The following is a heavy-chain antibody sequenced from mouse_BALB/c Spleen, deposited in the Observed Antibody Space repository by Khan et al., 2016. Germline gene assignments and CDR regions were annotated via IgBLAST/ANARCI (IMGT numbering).Heavy chain of an antibody. CDR2: IVGGGSYN. J-gene: IGHJ3*01. CDR3: ARPMTTAAANWIVY. Sequence: EVELVESGGDLVRPGGSLKLSCAASGFTFSDYGMSWVRQTPDKRLEWVATIVGGGSYNYYPASVKGRLTNSRDHAKSNLYLQQSSMNTEHTDVDNYARPMTTAAANWIVYWGQGTLVTVTA. CDR1: GFTFSDYG. V-gene: IGHV5-6*01. D-gene: IGHD1-2*01.